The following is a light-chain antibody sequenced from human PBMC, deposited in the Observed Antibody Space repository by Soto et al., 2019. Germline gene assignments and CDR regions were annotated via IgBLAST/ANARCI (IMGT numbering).Light chain of an antibody. J-gene: IGLJ2*01. CDR1: SSNIGARYD. V-gene: IGLV1-40*01. CDR2: RNN. CDR3: QSYDISLSESGVI. Sequence: QSALTQPPSVSGAPGQRVTISCTGSSSNIGARYDVHWYQQLPGAAPRLLIYRNNNRPSGVPDRFSGSKSGTSASLAITGLQAEDEADYYCQSYDISLSESGVIFGGGTKLTVL.